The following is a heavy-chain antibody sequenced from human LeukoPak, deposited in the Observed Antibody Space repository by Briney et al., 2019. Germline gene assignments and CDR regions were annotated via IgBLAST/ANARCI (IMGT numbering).Heavy chain of an antibody. CDR1: GYTFTSYG. D-gene: IGHD3-9*01. J-gene: IGHJ4*02. Sequence: ASVKVSCKASGYTFTSYGISWVRQAPGQGLEWMGWISTYNGKTNYAQKFQGRVTMTRDMSTSTVYMELSSLRSEDTAVYYCARSYYDILTGYLDYWGQGTLVTVSS. CDR3: ARSYYDILTGYLDY. CDR2: ISTYNGKT. V-gene: IGHV1-18*01.